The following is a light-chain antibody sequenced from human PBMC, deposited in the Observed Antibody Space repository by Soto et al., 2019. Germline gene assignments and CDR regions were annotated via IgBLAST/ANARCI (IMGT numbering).Light chain of an antibody. V-gene: IGKV3-20*01. CDR3: QQYGNAPFT. Sequence: EIVLTQSPGTLSFSPGERATLTCRASQSVSSSYLAWFQQIPGQAPRLLIYGASSRATGIPDRFSGSGSGTDFNLTISRLEHEDFAVYYCQQYGNAPFTFGPGTHVDIK. J-gene: IGKJ3*01. CDR1: QSVSSSY. CDR2: GAS.